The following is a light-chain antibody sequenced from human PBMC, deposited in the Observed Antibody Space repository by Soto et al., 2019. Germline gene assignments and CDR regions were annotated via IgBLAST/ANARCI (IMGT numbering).Light chain of an antibody. CDR2: DAS. J-gene: IGKJ2*01. CDR1: QSISSW. V-gene: IGKV1-5*01. CDR3: QQYNSYSPKYT. Sequence: DIQMTQSPSTLSASVGERVTITCRASQSISSWLSWYQQKPGKAPKLLIYDASSLESGVPSRFSGSGSGTEFTLTISSLQPDDFATYYCQQYNSYSPKYTFGQGTKLEIK.